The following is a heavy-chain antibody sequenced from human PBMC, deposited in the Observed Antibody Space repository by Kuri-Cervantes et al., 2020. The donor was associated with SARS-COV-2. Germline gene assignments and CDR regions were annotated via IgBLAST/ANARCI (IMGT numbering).Heavy chain of an antibody. Sequence: ASVKVSCKAYGYTFTSNAMHWVRQAPGQRLEWMGWINADNDNTKYSQKFQGRVSITRDTSSSKAYMELGSLRSEDTAVYYCARVQRGDSYYYGMDVWGQGTTVTVSS. CDR1: GYTFTSNA. V-gene: IGHV1-3*01. D-gene: IGHD2-21*02. CDR2: INADNDNT. CDR3: ARVQRGDSYYYGMDV. J-gene: IGHJ6*02.